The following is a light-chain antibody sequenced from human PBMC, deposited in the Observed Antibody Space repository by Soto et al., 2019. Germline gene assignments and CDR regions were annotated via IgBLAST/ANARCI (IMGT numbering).Light chain of an antibody. J-gene: IGKJ3*01. V-gene: IGKV1-5*01. CDR3: QQYNSYTL. CDR2: DAS. Sequence: DIQMTQSPSTLSASVGDGVTITCRASQSISSWLAWYQQKPGKAPKLLIYDASSLESGVPSRFSGSGSGTEFTLTISSLQPDDFATYYCQQYNSYTLFGPGTKVDIK. CDR1: QSISSW.